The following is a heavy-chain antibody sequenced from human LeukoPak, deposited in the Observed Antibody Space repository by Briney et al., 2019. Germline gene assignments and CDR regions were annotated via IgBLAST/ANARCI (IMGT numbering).Heavy chain of an antibody. CDR3: ARDLPRHCSSTSCYQYYYYMDV. V-gene: IGHV1-18*01. D-gene: IGHD2-2*01. CDR2: ISAYNGNT. Sequence: ASVEVSCKASGYTFTSYGISWVRQAPGQGLEWMGWISAYNGNTNYAQKLQGRVTMTTDTSTSTAYMELRSLRSDDTAVYYCARDLPRHCSSTSCYQYYYYMDVWGKGTTVTVSS. J-gene: IGHJ6*03. CDR1: GYTFTSYG.